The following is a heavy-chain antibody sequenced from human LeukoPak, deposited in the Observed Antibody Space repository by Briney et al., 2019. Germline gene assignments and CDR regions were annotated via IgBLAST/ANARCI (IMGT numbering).Heavy chain of an antibody. CDR1: GFTFSGSA. CDR2: IDKKDKGYATAT. V-gene: IGHV3-73*01. Sequence: GGSLRLSCAASGFTFSGSAIHWVRQSPGKGLEWVGQIDKKDKGYATATAYAASVKGRFTISRDDSINTAYLQMKSLKTEDTALYYCTRDSRTYNWFDPWGQGTLVTVSS. CDR3: TRDSRTYNWFDP. D-gene: IGHD3-22*01. J-gene: IGHJ5*02.